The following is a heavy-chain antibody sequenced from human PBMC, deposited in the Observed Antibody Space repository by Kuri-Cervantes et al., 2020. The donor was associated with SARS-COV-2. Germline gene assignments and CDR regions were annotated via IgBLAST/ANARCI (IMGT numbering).Heavy chain of an antibody. CDR3: ARTITIFAGVDP. CDR1: GGSISSYY. CDR2: IYYSGST. J-gene: IGHJ5*02. V-gene: IGHV4-59*05. D-gene: IGHD3-3*01. Sequence: SETLSLTCTVSGGSISSYYWSWIRQPPGKGLEWIGSIYYSGSTYYNPSLKSRVTISVDTSKNQFSLKLSSVTAADTAVYYCARTITIFAGVDPWGQGTLVTVSS.